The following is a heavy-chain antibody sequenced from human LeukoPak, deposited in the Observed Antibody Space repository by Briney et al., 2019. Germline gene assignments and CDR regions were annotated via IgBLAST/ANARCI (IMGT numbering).Heavy chain of an antibody. CDR3: ARERQDTILHSGAFDI. J-gene: IGHJ3*02. CDR1: GFTFSTYF. Sequence: GGSLRLSCAASGFTFSTYFMHWVRQAPGKGLEWVADIASDGSHTFYVESVKGRFTISRDNSKNTLYLQTNSLRAEDTAVYFCARERQDTILHSGAFDIWGQGTMVTVSS. CDR2: IASDGSHT. D-gene: IGHD2-21*01. V-gene: IGHV3-30-3*01.